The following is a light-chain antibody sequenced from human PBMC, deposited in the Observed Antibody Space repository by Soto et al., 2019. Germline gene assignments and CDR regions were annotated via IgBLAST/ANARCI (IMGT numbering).Light chain of an antibody. V-gene: IGKV1-5*01. CDR2: DAS. J-gene: IGKJ1*01. CDR3: QQYQSYSRT. CDR1: QSISSW. Sequence: DIQMTQSPSTLSASVGDRVTSTCRASQSISSWLAWYQQKPGKAPKLLIYDASSLESGVPSRFSGSGSGTEFTLTISSLKPDDFATYYCQQYQSYSRTFGQGTKVDI.